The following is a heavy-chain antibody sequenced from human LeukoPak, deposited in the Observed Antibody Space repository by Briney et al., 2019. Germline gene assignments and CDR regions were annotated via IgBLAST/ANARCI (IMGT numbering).Heavy chain of an antibody. CDR3: ARLRDGYNGGGVDY. V-gene: IGHV1-18*01. CDR1: GYTFTSYG. Sequence: GASVKVSCKASGYTFTSYGISWVRQAPGQGLEWMGWISAYNGNTNYAQKLQGRVTTTTDTSTSTAYMELRSLRSDDTAVYYCARLRDGYNGGGVDYWGQGTLVTVSS. CDR2: ISAYNGNT. D-gene: IGHD5-24*01. J-gene: IGHJ4*02.